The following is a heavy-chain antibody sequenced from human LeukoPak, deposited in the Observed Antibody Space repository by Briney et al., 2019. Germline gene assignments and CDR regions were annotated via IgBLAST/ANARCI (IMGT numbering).Heavy chain of an antibody. Sequence: GASVKVSCKVSGYTLTELSMHWVRQAPGKGLEWMGGFDPEDGETIYAQKFQGRVTMTEDTSTDTAYMELSSLRSEDTAVYYCATRASVGEYSSGWYFDYWGQGTLVTVSS. CDR3: ATRASVGEYSSGWYFDY. CDR1: GYTLTELS. CDR2: FDPEDGET. V-gene: IGHV1-24*01. J-gene: IGHJ4*02. D-gene: IGHD6-19*01.